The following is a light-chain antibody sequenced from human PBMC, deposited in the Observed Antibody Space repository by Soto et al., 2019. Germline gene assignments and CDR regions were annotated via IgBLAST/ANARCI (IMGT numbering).Light chain of an antibody. CDR2: DNN. J-gene: IGLJ2*01. CDR3: ATWDDSLSAVL. V-gene: IGLV1-51*01. CDR1: SSNIGNNY. Sequence: QSVLTQPPSVSAAPGQKVTISCSGSSSNIGNNYVSWYQQLPGTAPKLLIYDNNRRPSGIPDRFSDSKSGTSATLDITGLQTGDEADYFCATWDDSLSAVLFGGGTKVTVL.